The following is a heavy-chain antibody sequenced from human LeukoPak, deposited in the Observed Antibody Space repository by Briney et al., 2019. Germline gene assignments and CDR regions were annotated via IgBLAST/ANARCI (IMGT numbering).Heavy chain of an antibody. CDR3: ARARDSWYDQLYYFDY. V-gene: IGHV4-34*01. CDR1: GGSFSGYY. CDR2: INHSGST. D-gene: IGHD6-13*01. J-gene: IGHJ4*02. Sequence: PSETLSLTCAVYGGSFSGYYWSWIRQPPGKGLEWIGEINHSGSTNYNPSLKSRVTISVETSKNKFSLKLSSVTAPATAVYYCARARDSWYDQLYYFDYWGEGTLVTVSS.